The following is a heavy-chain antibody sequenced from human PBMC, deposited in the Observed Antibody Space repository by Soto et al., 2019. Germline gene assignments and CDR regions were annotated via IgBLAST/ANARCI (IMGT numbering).Heavy chain of an antibody. J-gene: IGHJ6*02. CDR1: GSTISSYV. CDR2: IITVTGPA. Sequence: QVQLVQSGAEVRKPGSSVKVSCKASGSTISSYVIAWVRQAPGQSLEWMGGIITVTGPANYAQKFQGRLTITADEATSTAYMEVSSLRSEDTAVYYCAREYYGSGTYGYYGMDVWGQGTTVTVSS. CDR3: AREYYGSGTYGYYGMDV. V-gene: IGHV1-69*01. D-gene: IGHD3-10*01.